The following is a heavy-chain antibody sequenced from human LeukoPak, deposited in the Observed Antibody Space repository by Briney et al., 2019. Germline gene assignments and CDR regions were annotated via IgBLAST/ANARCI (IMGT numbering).Heavy chain of an antibody. J-gene: IGHJ6*02. CDR2: ISGSGGST. V-gene: IGHV3-23*01. CDR1: GFTFSSYA. Sequence: GGSLRLSCAASGFTFSSYAMSWVRQAPGKGLEWVSAISGSGGSTYYADSVKGRFTISRDNAKNTLYLQMNSLRAEDTAVYYCARAYSSSWLFSYYGMDVWGQGTTVTVSS. D-gene: IGHD6-6*01. CDR3: ARAYSSSWLFSYYGMDV.